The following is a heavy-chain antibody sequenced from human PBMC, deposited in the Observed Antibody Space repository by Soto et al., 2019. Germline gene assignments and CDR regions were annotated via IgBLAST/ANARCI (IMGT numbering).Heavy chain of an antibody. CDR1: GFSLRTSGVG. CDR2: IYWNDDK. Sequence: SGPTLVNPTQTLTLTCIFSGFSLRTSGVGVGWIRQPLGKALEWLGFIYWNDDKRYSPSLTSRLTITKDPSKNQEVLTMTNMDPVDTATYYCANSGSSGWYSWFDPWGQGTLVTVSS. J-gene: IGHJ5*02. V-gene: IGHV2-5*01. D-gene: IGHD6-19*01. CDR3: ANSGSSGWYSWFDP.